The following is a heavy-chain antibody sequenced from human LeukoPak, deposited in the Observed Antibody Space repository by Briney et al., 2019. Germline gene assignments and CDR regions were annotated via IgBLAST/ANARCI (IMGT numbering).Heavy chain of an antibody. V-gene: IGHV1-69*05. CDR1: GGTFSSYA. J-gene: IGHJ6*04. D-gene: IGHD3-3*01. CDR2: IIPIFGTA. CDR3: AKDLTIFGSVG. Sequence: SVKVSCKASGGTFSSYAISWVRQAPGQGLEWMGRIIPIFGTANYAQKFQGRVTITTDESTSTAYMELSSLRSEDTAVYYCAKDLTIFGSVGWGKGTTATVSS.